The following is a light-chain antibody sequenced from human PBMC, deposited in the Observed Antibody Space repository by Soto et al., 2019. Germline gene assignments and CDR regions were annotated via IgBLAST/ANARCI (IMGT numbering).Light chain of an antibody. CDR2: GAS. V-gene: IGKV3-15*01. CDR1: QSVSSN. J-gene: IGKJ4*01. CDR3: QQYNNWPPLT. Sequence: EIVMTQSPATLSVSPGERATLSCRASQSVSSNLAWYQQKPGQAPRLLIYGASTRATGIPARLSGSGSGTEFTLTISSLQSEDFAVYYCQQYNNWPPLTFGGGTKVDIX.